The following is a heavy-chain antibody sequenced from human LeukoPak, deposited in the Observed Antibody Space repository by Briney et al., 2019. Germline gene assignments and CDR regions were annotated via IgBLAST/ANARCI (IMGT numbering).Heavy chain of an antibody. Sequence: GGSLRLSCAASGFTFSSYGMSWVRQAPGKGLEWVSTISGSGGSTYYADPVKGRFAISRDNSKTTLCLQMNSLRAEDSAVYYCAKDHNNRRSDVLRYFDYWGQGTLVTVST. CDR1: GFTFSSYG. J-gene: IGHJ4*02. V-gene: IGHV3-23*01. D-gene: IGHD4-17*01. CDR2: ISGSGGST. CDR3: AKDHNNRRSDVLRYFDY.